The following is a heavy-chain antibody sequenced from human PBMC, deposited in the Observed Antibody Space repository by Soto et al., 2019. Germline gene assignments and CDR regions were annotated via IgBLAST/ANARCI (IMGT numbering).Heavy chain of an antibody. CDR3: ARYIGPIVVVPAPYGMDV. CDR2: IYYSGST. J-gene: IGHJ6*02. CDR1: GGSISSYY. D-gene: IGHD2-2*01. Sequence: QVQLQESGPGLVKPSETLSLTCTVSGGSISSYYWSWIRQPPGKGLEWIGYIYYSGSTNYNPSLKSRVTISVDTSKNQFSLKLSSVTAADTAVYYCARYIGPIVVVPAPYGMDVWGQGTTVTVSS. V-gene: IGHV4-59*01.